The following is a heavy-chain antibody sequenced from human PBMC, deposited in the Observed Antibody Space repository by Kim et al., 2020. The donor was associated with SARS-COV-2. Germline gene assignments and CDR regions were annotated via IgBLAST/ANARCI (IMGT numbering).Heavy chain of an antibody. V-gene: IGHV3-7*01. D-gene: IGHD5-12*01. Sequence: GGSLRLSCEGSGFTFSSYWMGWVRQAPGEGLQWVANIKQDGTMKDYVDSVKGRFSISRNNAENAMYLQMNSLRAEDTAVYYCGRWGGYSRFDLDSWGQGTRLTLSA. CDR3: GRWGGYSRFDLDS. CDR2: IKQDGTMK. J-gene: IGHJ4*02. CDR1: GFTFSSYW.